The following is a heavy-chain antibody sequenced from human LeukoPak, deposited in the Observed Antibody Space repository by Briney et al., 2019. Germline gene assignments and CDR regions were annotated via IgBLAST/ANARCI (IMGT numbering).Heavy chain of an antibody. CDR1: GGSISSYY. V-gene: IGHV4-59*01. Sequence: SSETLSLTCTVSGGSISSYYWSWIRQPPGKGLEWIGYIYYSGSTNYNPSLKSRVTISVDTSKNQFSLKLSSVTAADTAVYYCARAYSYRYNWFDPWGQGTLVTVSS. CDR2: IYYSGST. CDR3: ARAYSYRYNWFDP. D-gene: IGHD5-18*01. J-gene: IGHJ5*02.